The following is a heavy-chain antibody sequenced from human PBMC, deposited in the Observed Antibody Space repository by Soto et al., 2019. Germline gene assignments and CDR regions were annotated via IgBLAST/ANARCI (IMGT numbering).Heavy chain of an antibody. CDR2: ISGSGGST. D-gene: IGHD6-19*01. J-gene: IGHJ4*02. V-gene: IGHV3-23*01. CDR3: EKITVYSSGWYVFDY. Sequence: GSLRLSCAASGSAFSSNPMSWVRQAPGKGLEWVSAISGSGGSTYYTDSVKGRFTISRDNSKNTLYLQMNSLRAEDTAVYYCEKITVYSSGWYVFDYWGQGALVTVSS. CDR1: GSAFSSNP.